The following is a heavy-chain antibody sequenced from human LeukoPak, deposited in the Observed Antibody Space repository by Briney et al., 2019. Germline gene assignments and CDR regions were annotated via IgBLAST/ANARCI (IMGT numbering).Heavy chain of an antibody. CDR2: INPNSGGT. CDR1: GYTFTGYY. J-gene: IGHJ4*02. V-gene: IGHV1-2*02. CDR3: ARQSRDGSNTRGYFFDY. Sequence: EASVKVSCKASGYTFTGYYMHWVRQAPGQGLEWMGWINPNSGGTNYAQKFQGRVTMTRDTSISTVYLHWSSLKASDTATYYCARQSRDGSNTRGYFFDYWGQGTLVTVSS. D-gene: IGHD3-10*01.